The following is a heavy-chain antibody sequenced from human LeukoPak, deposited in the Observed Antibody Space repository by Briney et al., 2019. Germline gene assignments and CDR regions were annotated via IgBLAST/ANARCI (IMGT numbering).Heavy chain of an antibody. CDR3: ARDFAPEDSSSSPDAFDI. V-gene: IGHV1-8*01. Sequence: ASVKVSCKASGYTFTSYDINWVRQATGQGLEWMGWMNPNSGNTGYAQKFQGRVTMTRNTSISTAYMELSSLRSEDTAVYYCARDFAPEDSSSSPDAFDIWGQGTMVTVSS. CDR2: MNPNSGNT. D-gene: IGHD6-6*01. J-gene: IGHJ3*02. CDR1: GYTFTSYD.